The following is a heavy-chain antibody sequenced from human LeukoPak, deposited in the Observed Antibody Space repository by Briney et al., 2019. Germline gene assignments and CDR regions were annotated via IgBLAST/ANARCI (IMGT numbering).Heavy chain of an antibody. V-gene: IGHV3-7*01. J-gene: IGHJ3*02. Sequence: GGSLRLSCVASGFIFTSYWMSWVRQAPGKGLEWVANIKQDGSEKYYVDSVKGRFTISRDNDKNSLDLQMNKLRAEDTAVYYCATSQTTSGRYGNAFDIWGQGTTVTVSS. CDR1: GFIFTSYW. CDR3: ATSQTTSGRYGNAFDI. CDR2: IKQDGSEK. D-gene: IGHD6-19*01.